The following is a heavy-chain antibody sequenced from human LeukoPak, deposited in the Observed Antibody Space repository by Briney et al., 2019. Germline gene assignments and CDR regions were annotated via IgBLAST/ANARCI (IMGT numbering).Heavy chain of an antibody. V-gene: IGHV3-74*01. CDR2: VNNDGSRT. J-gene: IGHJ5*02. CDR3: VRETDCTGGSCYLSRWLDP. Sequence: GGSLRLSCVASEFTFSKYWMHWVRQARGKGLVSVSRVNNDGSRTTYADSVKGRFTISRDNAKNTVYLQMNNLRDEDTAVYYCVRETDCTGGSCYLSRWLDPWGQGTLVTVSS. CDR1: EFTFSKYW. D-gene: IGHD2-15*01.